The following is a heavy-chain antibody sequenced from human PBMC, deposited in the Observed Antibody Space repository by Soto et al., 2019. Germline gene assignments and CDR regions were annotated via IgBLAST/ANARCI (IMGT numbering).Heavy chain of an antibody. Sequence: PGGSLRLSCAASGFTFSSYAMSWVRQAPGKGLEWVSAISGSGGSTYYAGSVKGRFTISRDNSKNTLYLQMNSLRAEDTAVYYCAKHGPGTNYYGMDVRGQGTTVTVSS. CDR2: ISGSGGST. V-gene: IGHV3-23*01. D-gene: IGHD1-7*01. CDR1: GFTFSSYA. CDR3: AKHGPGTNYYGMDV. J-gene: IGHJ6*02.